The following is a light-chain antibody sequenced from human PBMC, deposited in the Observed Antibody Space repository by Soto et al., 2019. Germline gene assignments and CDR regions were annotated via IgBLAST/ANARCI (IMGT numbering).Light chain of an antibody. CDR2: DAS. Sequence: EIVLTQSPATLSLSPGERATLSCRASQSVSSYLVWYQQKPGQAPRLLIYDASTRATGVPARFSGSGSGTDFTLTISSLEPEDFAVYYCQQRSNLPPFSFGPGTTVDIK. CDR1: QSVSSY. J-gene: IGKJ3*01. CDR3: QQRSNLPPFS. V-gene: IGKV3-11*01.